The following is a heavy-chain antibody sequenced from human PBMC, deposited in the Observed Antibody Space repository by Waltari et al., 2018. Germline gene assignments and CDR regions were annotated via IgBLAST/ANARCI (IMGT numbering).Heavy chain of an antibody. V-gene: IGHV4-38-2*01. CDR3: ARSGQHSGNWFDP. J-gene: IGHJ5*02. Sequence: WIRQPPGKGLEWIGSIYHSGSTNYNPSLKSRVTISVDTSKNQFSLKLSSVTAADTAVYYCARSGQHSGNWFDPWGQGTLVTVSS. D-gene: IGHD3-3*02. CDR2: IYHSGST.